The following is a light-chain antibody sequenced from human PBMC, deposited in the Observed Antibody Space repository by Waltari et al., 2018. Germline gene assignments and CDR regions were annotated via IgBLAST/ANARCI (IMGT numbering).Light chain of an antibody. CDR2: DKN. CDR3: HSRDASGVGGS. CDR1: SLRRYY. J-gene: IGLJ2*01. V-gene: IGLV3-19*01. Sequence: SSELTQDPAVSVAMGQTVRITCQGDSLRRYYASWYPQRPGQAPILVMYDKNNRPSGVPDRFSGSSSDNTASLTITGAQAEDEASYYCHSRDASGVGGSFGGGTKLTVL.